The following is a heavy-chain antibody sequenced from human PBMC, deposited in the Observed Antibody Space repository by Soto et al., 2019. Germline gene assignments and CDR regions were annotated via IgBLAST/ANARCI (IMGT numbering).Heavy chain of an antibody. J-gene: IGHJ4*02. Sequence: GGSLRLSCAASGFTFSSYGMHWVRQAPGKGLEWVAVISYDGSNKYYADSVKGRFTISRDNSKNTLYLQMNSLRAEDTAVYYCAKERGYTHYYDSSGYYPTPFDYWGQGTLVTVSS. CDR1: GFTFSSYG. D-gene: IGHD3-22*01. CDR3: AKERGYTHYYDSSGYYPTPFDY. CDR2: ISYDGSNK. V-gene: IGHV3-30*18.